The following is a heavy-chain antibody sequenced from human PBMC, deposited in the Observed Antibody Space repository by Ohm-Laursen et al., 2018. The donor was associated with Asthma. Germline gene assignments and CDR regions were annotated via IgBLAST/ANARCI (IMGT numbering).Heavy chain of an antibody. Sequence: SETLSLTCTVSGVSISSGGYFWGWIRQPPGKGLEWIGSIYYGGSPYYNPSLKSRVTISVDTSENQFSLKLSSVTAADTAVYFCAVSLPGDYYYGMDVWGQGTTVIVSS. V-gene: IGHV4-39*01. CDR1: GVSISSGGYF. J-gene: IGHJ6*02. CDR2: IYYGGSP. CDR3: AVSLPGDYYYGMDV.